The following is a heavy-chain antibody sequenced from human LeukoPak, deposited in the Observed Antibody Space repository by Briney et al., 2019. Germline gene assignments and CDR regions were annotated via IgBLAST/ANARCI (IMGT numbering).Heavy chain of an antibody. V-gene: IGHV4-34*01. CDR1: GGSFSGYY. D-gene: IGHD3-22*01. Sequence: KASETLSLTCAVYGGSFSGYYWSWIRQPPGKGLEWIGEINHSGSTNYNPSLKSRVTISVDTSKNQFSLKLSSVTAADTAVYYCARDSSGPDYYYGMDVWGQGTTVTVSS. CDR2: INHSGST. J-gene: IGHJ6*02. CDR3: ARDSSGPDYYYGMDV.